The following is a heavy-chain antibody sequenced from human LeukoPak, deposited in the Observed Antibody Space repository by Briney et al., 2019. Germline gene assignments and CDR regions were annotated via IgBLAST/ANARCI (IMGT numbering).Heavy chain of an antibody. Sequence: GGSLRLSCAASGFSFSDHWMTWVRQAPGSGLEFVANIRQDGGDKNHVDSVKGRFTISRDNAKNTLYLQMNSLRAEDTAVYYCAKVMRSWYFDYWGQGTLVTVSS. J-gene: IGHJ4*02. CDR2: IRQDGGDK. V-gene: IGHV3-7*03. CDR3: AKVMRSWYFDY. D-gene: IGHD3-10*01. CDR1: GFSFSDHW.